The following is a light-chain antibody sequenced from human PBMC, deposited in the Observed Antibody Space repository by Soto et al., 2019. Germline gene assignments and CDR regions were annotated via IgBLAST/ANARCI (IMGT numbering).Light chain of an antibody. CDR3: QRRSNWPPVFT. CDR1: QSVSGY. CDR2: DAS. Sequence: EIVLTQSPATLSLSPGERATLSCRASQSVSGYLVWYQQKPGQAPRLLIYDASKRATGIPARFSGSGSGTDFTFTISSLEAEDFAVYYCQRRSNWPPVFTFGPGTKVDIK. J-gene: IGKJ3*01. V-gene: IGKV3-11*01.